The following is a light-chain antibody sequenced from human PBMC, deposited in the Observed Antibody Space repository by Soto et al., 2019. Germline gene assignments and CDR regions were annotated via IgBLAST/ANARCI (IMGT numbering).Light chain of an antibody. CDR2: GTS. J-gene: IGKJ2*01. V-gene: IGKV1-6*01. Sequence: AIQMTQFPASLSASVGDRVTITCRASQGIRDELGWYQQKPGKAPKLLMYGTSRLESGVPSRFSGSGFGTDFSLTIYSLRPEDSATYFCLQDYNYPRTFGHGTKLQIK. CDR3: LQDYNYPRT. CDR1: QGIRDE.